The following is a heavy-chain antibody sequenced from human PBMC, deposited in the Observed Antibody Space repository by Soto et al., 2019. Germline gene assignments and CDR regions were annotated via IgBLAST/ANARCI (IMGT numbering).Heavy chain of an antibody. CDR2: LGGNGFTT. CDR3: GKPLRPSFNFFNNMDV. J-gene: IGHJ6*03. V-gene: IGHV3-23*01. D-gene: IGHD2-2*01. CDR1: GFTFGSYA. Sequence: EVQLLESGGGLVQPGGSLRLSCVVSGFTFGSYAMSWVRQAPEKGPEWVAILGGNGFTTYYADSVKGRFTISGEKSKSTLSMKMNSLRPVDTGVYYCGKPLRPSFNFFNNMDVWGRWTYVTVSS.